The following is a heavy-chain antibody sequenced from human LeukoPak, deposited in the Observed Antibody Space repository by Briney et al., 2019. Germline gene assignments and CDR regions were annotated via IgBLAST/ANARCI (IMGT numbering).Heavy chain of an antibody. CDR2: ISYDGGYK. CDR3: AKDYYYGSGSYSLTPDY. D-gene: IGHD3-10*01. J-gene: IGHJ4*02. V-gene: IGHV3-30*04. Sequence: GGSLRLSCAASGFTFSSYAMHWVRQAPGKGLEWVTIISYDGGYKYYADSVKGRFTISRDNSKNTLYLQMNSLRAEDTAVYYCAKDYYYGSGSYSLTPDYWGQGTLVTVSS. CDR1: GFTFSSYA.